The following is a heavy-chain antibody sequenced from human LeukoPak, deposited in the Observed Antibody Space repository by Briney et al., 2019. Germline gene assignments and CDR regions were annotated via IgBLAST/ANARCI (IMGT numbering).Heavy chain of an antibody. Sequence: SETLSLTCTVSGGSISSYYWSWIRQPPGKGLEWIGYIYYSGSTNYNPSLKSRVTISVDTSKNQFSLKLSSVAAADTAVYYCARGSLSENNYYDSSGYYSDAFDIWGQGTMVTVSS. J-gene: IGHJ3*02. V-gene: IGHV4-59*01. CDR2: IYYSGST. CDR3: ARGSLSENNYYDSSGYYSDAFDI. CDR1: GGSISSYY. D-gene: IGHD3-22*01.